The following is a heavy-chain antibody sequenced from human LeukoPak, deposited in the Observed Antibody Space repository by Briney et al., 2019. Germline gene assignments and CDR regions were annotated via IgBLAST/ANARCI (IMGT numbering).Heavy chain of an antibody. CDR3: ARHYGSGSYRYYGMDV. CDR1: GYSFTSYW. J-gene: IGHJ6*02. CDR2: IDPSDSYT. V-gene: IGHV5-10-1*01. Sequence: GESLKISCKGSGYSFTSYWISWVRQMPGKGLEWMGRIDPSDSYTNYSPSFQGHVTISADKSISTAYLQWSSLKASDTAMYYCARHYGSGSYRYYGMDVWGQGTTVTVPS. D-gene: IGHD3-10*01.